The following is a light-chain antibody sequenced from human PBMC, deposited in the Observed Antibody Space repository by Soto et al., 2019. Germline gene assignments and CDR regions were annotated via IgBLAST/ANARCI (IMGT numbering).Light chain of an antibody. V-gene: IGKV3-15*01. Sequence: VQTPAPATLSVSPGASATLSCRASQSVRSNLAWYQQKPGQSPRLLIYGASTRATGIPARFSGSGSGTEFTLTISSLQSEDFAVYYCQQYNNWPPITFGQGTRLEI. CDR1: QSVRSN. CDR2: GAS. J-gene: IGKJ5*01. CDR3: QQYNNWPPIT.